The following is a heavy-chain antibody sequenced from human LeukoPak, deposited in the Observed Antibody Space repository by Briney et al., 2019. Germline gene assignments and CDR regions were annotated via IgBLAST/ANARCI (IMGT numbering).Heavy chain of an antibody. D-gene: IGHD6-6*01. J-gene: IGHJ4*02. CDR3: ARDSLEYSSWWLEYYFDY. V-gene: IGHV3-21*01. CDR2: ISSSSSYI. CDR1: GFTFSSYS. Sequence: PGGSLRLSCAASGFTFSSYSMNWVRQAPGKGLEWVSSISSSSSYIYYADSVKGRFTISRDNAKNSLYLQMNSLRAEDTAVYYCARDSLEYSSWWLEYYFDYWGQGTLVTVSS.